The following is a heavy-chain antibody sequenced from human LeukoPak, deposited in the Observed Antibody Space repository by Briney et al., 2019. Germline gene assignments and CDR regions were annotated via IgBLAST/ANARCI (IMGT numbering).Heavy chain of an antibody. CDR3: ARVPRGYSHGPYYYYYYYVDV. J-gene: IGHJ6*03. D-gene: IGHD5-18*01. CDR2: ISSSGSTI. V-gene: IGHV3-11*04. CDR1: GFTFSDYY. Sequence: GGSLRLSCAASGFTFSDYYMSWIRQAPGKGLEWVSYISSSGSTIYYADSVKGRFTISRDNAKNSLYLQMNSLRAEDTAVYYCARVPRGYSHGPYYYYYYYVDVWGKGTTVTVSS.